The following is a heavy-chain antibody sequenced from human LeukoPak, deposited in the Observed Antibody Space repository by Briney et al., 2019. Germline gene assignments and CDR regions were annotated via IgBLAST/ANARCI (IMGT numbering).Heavy chain of an antibody. Sequence: GGSLRLSCAASGFIFSSYGMHWVRQAPGKGLEWVAFIRYDGGNKYYGDSVKGRFTISRDNSKNSLYLQMNSLRAEDTALYYCAKDKVVSGSYYPSYYFDYWGQGTLVTVSS. CDR1: GFIFSSYG. D-gene: IGHD3-10*01. CDR2: IRYDGGNK. V-gene: IGHV3-30*02. CDR3: AKDKVVSGSYYPSYYFDY. J-gene: IGHJ4*02.